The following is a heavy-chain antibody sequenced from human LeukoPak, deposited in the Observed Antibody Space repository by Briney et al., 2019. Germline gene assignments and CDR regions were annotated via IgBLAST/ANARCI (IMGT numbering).Heavy chain of an antibody. J-gene: IGHJ4*02. V-gene: IGHV4-34*01. Sequence: PSETLSLTCAVHGGSFSGFYWTWMRQPPGKELEWIGEIKHGGFTSYHPSLKSRVTMSEDPSNNQFSLKLTSVTAADTAVYYCARGLGEGYPDYWGPGTLVTVSS. CDR1: GGSFSGFY. D-gene: IGHD5-24*01. CDR2: IKHGGFT. CDR3: ARGLGEGYPDY.